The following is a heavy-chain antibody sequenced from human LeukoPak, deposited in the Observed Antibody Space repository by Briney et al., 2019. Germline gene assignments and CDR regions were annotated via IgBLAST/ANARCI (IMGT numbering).Heavy chain of an antibody. V-gene: IGHV3-30*03. Sequence: PGRSLRLSCAASKFTFSNYGIHWVRQAPGKGLEWVAVISYDGSNKYYADSVKGRFTISRDNSKNTLYLQMNSLRAEDTAVYYCARGQYSSSWYGNYYYYYGMDVWGQGTTVTVSS. CDR3: ARGQYSSSWYGNYYYYYGMDV. CDR1: KFTFSNYG. CDR2: ISYDGSNK. J-gene: IGHJ6*02. D-gene: IGHD6-13*01.